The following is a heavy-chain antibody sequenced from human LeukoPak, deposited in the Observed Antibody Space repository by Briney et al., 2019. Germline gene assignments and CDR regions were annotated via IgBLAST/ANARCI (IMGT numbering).Heavy chain of an antibody. CDR1: VGSFSGYY. Sequence: SETLSLTCAVYVGSFSGYYWSWIRQPPGKGLEWIGEINHSGSTNYNPSLKSRVTISVDTSKNQFSLKLSSVTAADTAVYYCASGSYYVWYYYYYMDVWGKGTTVTVSS. CDR3: ASGSYYVWYYYYYMDV. D-gene: IGHD1-26*01. V-gene: IGHV4-34*01. CDR2: INHSGST. J-gene: IGHJ6*03.